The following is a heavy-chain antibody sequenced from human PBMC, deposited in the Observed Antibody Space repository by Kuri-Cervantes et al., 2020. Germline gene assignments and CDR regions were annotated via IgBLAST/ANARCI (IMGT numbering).Heavy chain of an antibody. Sequence: GESLKISCAASGFTFSSYGMHWVRQAPGKGLEWVAVIWYDGSHKYSVDSVKGRFAISRDNSKNTLYLQMNSLRAEDTAVYYCARDPTTVGVSAVMRAGGGMDVWGQGITVTVSS. V-gene: IGHV3-33*01. CDR2: IWYDGSHK. D-gene: IGHD2-2*01. CDR1: GFTFSSYG. J-gene: IGHJ6*02. CDR3: ARDPTTVGVSAVMRAGGGMDV.